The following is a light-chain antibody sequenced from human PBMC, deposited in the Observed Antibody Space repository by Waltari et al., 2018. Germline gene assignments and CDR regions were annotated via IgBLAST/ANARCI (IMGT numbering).Light chain of an antibody. J-gene: IGKJ1*01. V-gene: IGKV1-5*03. CDR1: QSIITW. CDR2: KAS. Sequence: DIQMTQSPSTLSVSVGDRLTITCRASQSIITWLAWYQQKPGKAPKVLIYKASNLQSWVPSRFSGSGSGTEFTLTISSLQPDDVGTYYCQQYNSFPTFGQGTKVEIK. CDR3: QQYNSFPT.